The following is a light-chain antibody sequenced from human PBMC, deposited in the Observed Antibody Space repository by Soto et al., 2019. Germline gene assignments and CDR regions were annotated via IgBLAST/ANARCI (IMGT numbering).Light chain of an antibody. CDR3: SSYTTSSTLV. V-gene: IGLV2-14*01. CDR1: SSDVGDYNS. Sequence: QSALTQPASVSGSPGQSITISCTGTSSDVGDYNSVSWYQQHPGKAPKLMIYEVSNRPSGVSNRFSGSKSGNTASLTISGLQAEDEADYYCSSYTTSSTLVFGGGTKLTVL. J-gene: IGLJ2*01. CDR2: EVS.